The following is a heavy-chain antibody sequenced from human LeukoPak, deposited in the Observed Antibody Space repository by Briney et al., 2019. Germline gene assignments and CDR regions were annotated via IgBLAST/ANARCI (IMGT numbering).Heavy chain of an antibody. CDR3: AREEGDYGGNIDY. V-gene: IGHV3-33*01. D-gene: IGHD4-23*01. CDR2: IWYDGSNK. J-gene: IGHJ4*02. Sequence: PGRSLRLSCAASGFTFSSYGMHWVRQAPGKGLEWVAVIWYDGSNKYYAYSVKGRFTISRDNSKNTLYLQMNSLRAEDTAVYYCAREEGDYGGNIDYWGQGTLVTVSS. CDR1: GFTFSSYG.